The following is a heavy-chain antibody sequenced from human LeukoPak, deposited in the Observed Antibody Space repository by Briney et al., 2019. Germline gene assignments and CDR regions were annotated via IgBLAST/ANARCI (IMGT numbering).Heavy chain of an antibody. V-gene: IGHV5-10-1*01. CDR1: GYSFTSYW. CDR3: ARHSGYYYGSRTYYYGMDV. Sequence: GESLRISCKGSGYSFTSYWISWVRQMPGKGLEWMGRIDPSDSYTNYRPSFQGHVTISADKSISTAYLQWSSLKASDTAMYYCARHSGYYYGSRTYYYGMDVWGKGTTVTVSS. D-gene: IGHD3-10*01. J-gene: IGHJ6*04. CDR2: IDPSDSYT.